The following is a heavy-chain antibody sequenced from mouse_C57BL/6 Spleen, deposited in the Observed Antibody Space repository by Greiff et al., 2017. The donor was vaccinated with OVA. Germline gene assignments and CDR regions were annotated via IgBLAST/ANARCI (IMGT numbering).Heavy chain of an antibody. CDR3: ARGGTTVVAFYAMDY. Sequence: QVQLKQPGAELVKPGASVKLSCKASGYTFTSYWMQWVKQRPGQGLEWIGEIDPSDSYTNYNQKFKGKATLTVDTSSSTAYMQLSSLTSEDSAVYYCARGGTTVVAFYAMDYWGQGTSVTVSS. CDR1: GYTFTSYW. D-gene: IGHD1-1*01. V-gene: IGHV1-50*01. J-gene: IGHJ4*01. CDR2: IDPSDSYT.